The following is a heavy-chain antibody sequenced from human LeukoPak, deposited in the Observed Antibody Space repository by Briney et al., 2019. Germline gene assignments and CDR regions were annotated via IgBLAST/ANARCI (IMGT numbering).Heavy chain of an antibody. CDR2: IYYSGST. J-gene: IGHJ4*02. D-gene: IGHD3-22*01. Sequence: PSETLSLTCTVSGGSISSYYWSWIRQPPGKGLEWIGYIYYSGSTNYNPSLKSRVTISVDTSKNQFSLKLSSVTAADTAVYYCARSPPHYYDSSGYYYVSSYFDYWGQGTLVTVSP. CDR3: ARSPPHYYDSSGYYYVSSYFDY. CDR1: GGSISSYY. V-gene: IGHV4-59*01.